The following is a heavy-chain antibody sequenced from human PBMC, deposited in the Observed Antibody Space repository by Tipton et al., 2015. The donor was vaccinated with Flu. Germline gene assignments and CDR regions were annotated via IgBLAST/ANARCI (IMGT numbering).Heavy chain of an antibody. CDR2: IYTSGST. V-gene: IGHV4-4*07. CDR3: ARGRGIIGDAFDI. D-gene: IGHD1-14*01. J-gene: IGHJ3*02. CDR1: GGSISSYY. Sequence: TLSLTCTVSGGSISSYYWSWIRQPAGKGLEWIGRIYTSGSTNYNPSLKSRVTMSVDTSKNQFSLKLSSVSAAVYYCARGRGIIGDAFDIWGQGTMVTVSS.